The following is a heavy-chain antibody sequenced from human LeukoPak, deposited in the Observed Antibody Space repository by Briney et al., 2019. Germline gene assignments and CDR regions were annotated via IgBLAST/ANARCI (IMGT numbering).Heavy chain of an antibody. CDR1: GFTFSNYW. D-gene: IGHD1-1*01. J-gene: IGHJ4*02. Sequence: GGTLRLSCAASGFTFSNYWMHWVRDAPGQGLVWVSRSTSDGSSTSYADSVNGRVTISRDNGKNALYLQMNSLRAEDTAVYYCAGDGGLERYLHYGGQGTVVPVSS. V-gene: IGHV3-74*01. CDR3: AGDGGLERYLHY. CDR2: STSDGSST.